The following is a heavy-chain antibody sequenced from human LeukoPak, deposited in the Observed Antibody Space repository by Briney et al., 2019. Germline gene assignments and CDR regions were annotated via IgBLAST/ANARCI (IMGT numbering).Heavy chain of an antibody. V-gene: IGHV3-30-3*01. CDR3: AMSFGESPFDY. CDR2: ISYDGSNK. CDR1: GFTFSSYA. Sequence: GGSLRLSCAASGFTFSSYAMHWVRQAPGKGLEWVAVISYDGSNKYYADSVKGRFTTSRDNSKNTLYLQMNSLRAEDTAVYYCAMSFGESPFDYWGQGTLVTVSS. D-gene: IGHD3-10*01. J-gene: IGHJ4*02.